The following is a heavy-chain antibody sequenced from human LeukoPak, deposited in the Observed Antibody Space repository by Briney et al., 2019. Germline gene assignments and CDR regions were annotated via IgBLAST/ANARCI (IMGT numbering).Heavy chain of an antibody. Sequence: GGSLRLSCEASGFTFSSYWMHWVRQAPGKGLVWVSRIKSDGKTNYADSVKGRFTISRDNAKNTVSLQMNSLRADDTGVYYCARAPSEVGGYYPEYFRHWGQGTLVTVSS. D-gene: IGHD3-3*01. V-gene: IGHV3-74*01. CDR2: IKSDGKT. CDR1: GFTFSSYW. CDR3: ARAPSEVGGYYPEYFRH. J-gene: IGHJ1*01.